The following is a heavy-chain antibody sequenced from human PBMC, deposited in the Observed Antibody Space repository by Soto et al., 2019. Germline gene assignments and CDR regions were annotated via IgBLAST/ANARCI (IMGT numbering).Heavy chain of an antibody. Sequence: QVQLVESGGGVVQPGRSLRLSCAASGFTFSSYGIHWVRQAPGKGLEWVALISYDGSDRYYADSVKGRFTISRDNSKNTLYLQMNSLIADDTAVYYCAKDRRNDYGDYEGRGFVGYYDGMDVWGQGNTVTVSS. D-gene: IGHD4-17*01. CDR2: ISYDGSDR. CDR3: AKDRRNDYGDYEGRGFVGYYDGMDV. J-gene: IGHJ6*02. CDR1: GFTFSSYG. V-gene: IGHV3-30*18.